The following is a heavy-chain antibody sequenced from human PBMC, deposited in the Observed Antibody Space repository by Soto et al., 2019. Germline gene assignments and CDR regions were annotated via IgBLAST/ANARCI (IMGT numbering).Heavy chain of an antibody. Sequence: SGPTLVNPTQTLTLTCTFSGFSLSTSGICVTWIRQPPGKALEWLARIDWDDDKYYSTSLNTRLAISKDTSKNQVVLTLTNMDAVDTATYYCARMSAWSSDAFDIWGRGTMVTVSS. CDR2: IDWDDDK. CDR1: GFSLSTSGIC. D-gene: IGHD6-19*01. CDR3: ARMSAWSSDAFDI. J-gene: IGHJ3*02. V-gene: IGHV2-70*11.